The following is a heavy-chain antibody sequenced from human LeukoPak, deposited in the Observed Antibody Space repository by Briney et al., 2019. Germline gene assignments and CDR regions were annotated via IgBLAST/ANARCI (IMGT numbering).Heavy chain of an antibody. V-gene: IGHV5-51*01. D-gene: IGHD2-2*02. CDR3: ARQGCSSTSCYTVSWFDP. CDR2: INPGDSDT. CDR1: GYSFTNYW. J-gene: IGHJ5*02. Sequence: GESLKISCKGSGYSFTNYWIGWVRQMPGKGLEWMGIINPGDSDTRYSPSFQGQVTISADKSISTAYLQRSSLKASDTAMYYCARQGCSSTSCYTVSWFDPWGQGTLVTVSS.